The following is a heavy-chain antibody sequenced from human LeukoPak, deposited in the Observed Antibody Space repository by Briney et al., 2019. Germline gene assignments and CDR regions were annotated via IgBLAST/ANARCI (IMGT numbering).Heavy chain of an antibody. CDR2: ISSSSSYI. CDR1: GFTFSSYS. J-gene: IGHJ6*03. V-gene: IGHV3-21*01. Sequence: PGGSLRLSCAASGFTFSSYSMNWVRQAPAKGLEWVSSISSSSSYIYYADSVKGRFTISRDNAKNSLYLQMNSLRAEDTAVYYCATIAARRGFGYYYYYMDVWGKGTTVTVSS. CDR3: ATIAARRGFGYYYYYMDV. D-gene: IGHD6-6*01.